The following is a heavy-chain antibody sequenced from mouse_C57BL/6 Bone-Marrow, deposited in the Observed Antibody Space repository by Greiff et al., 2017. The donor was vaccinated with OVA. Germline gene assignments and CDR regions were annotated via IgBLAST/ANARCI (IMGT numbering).Heavy chain of an antibody. Sequence: QVQLQQPGAELVKPGASVKLSCTASGYTFTSYWMHWVQQRPGQGLEWIGMIHPNRGSPNYNEKFTSKATLTVDKSSSTAYMQLSSLASEDSAVYYCARYGDYDGAWFAYWGQGTLVTVSA. D-gene: IGHD2-4*01. CDR3: ARYGDYDGAWFAY. CDR2: IHPNRGSP. CDR1: GYTFTSYW. J-gene: IGHJ3*01. V-gene: IGHV1-64*01.